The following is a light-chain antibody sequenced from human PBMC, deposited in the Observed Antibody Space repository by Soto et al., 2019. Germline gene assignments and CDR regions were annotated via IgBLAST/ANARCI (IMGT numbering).Light chain of an antibody. V-gene: IGLV2-11*01. CDR1: SSDVGGYNY. Sequence: QSALTQPRSVSGSPEQSVTISCTGTSSDVGGYNYVSWYQQHPGKAPKLMIYDVSKRPSGVPDRFSGSKSGNTASLTISGLQAEDEADYYCCSYAGSYTSDVFGTGTKLTVL. J-gene: IGLJ1*01. CDR2: DVS. CDR3: CSYAGSYTSDV.